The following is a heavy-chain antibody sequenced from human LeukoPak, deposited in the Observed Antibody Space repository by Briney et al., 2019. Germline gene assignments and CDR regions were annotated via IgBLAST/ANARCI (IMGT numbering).Heavy chain of an antibody. V-gene: IGHV4-61*02. CDR1: GGSISSGSYY. J-gene: IGHJ4*02. Sequence: SQTLSLTCTVSGGSISSGSYYWRWIRQPAGKGLEWIGRIYTSGSTNYNPSLKSRVTISVDTSKNQFSLKLSSVTAADTAVYYCAREDYYDSSGYCYYWGQGTLVTVSS. CDR3: AREDYYDSSGYCYY. CDR2: IYTSGST. D-gene: IGHD3-22*01.